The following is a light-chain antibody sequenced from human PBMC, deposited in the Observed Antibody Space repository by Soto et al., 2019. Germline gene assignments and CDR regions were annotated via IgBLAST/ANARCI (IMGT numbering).Light chain of an antibody. V-gene: IGKV1-5*03. Sequence: DIQMTQSPSTLSASVGDRVTITCRASQSIGSWLAWFQQKPGKAPKVLIYKASNLESGVPSRFSGSGSGTEFSLTISSLQSDDFATDYCQHYYGYSWTFGQGTKVEIK. CDR1: QSIGSW. J-gene: IGKJ1*01. CDR3: QHYYGYSWT. CDR2: KAS.